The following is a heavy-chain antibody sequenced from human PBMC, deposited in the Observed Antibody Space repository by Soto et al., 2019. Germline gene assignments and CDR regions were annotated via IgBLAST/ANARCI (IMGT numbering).Heavy chain of an antibody. V-gene: IGHV4-30-4*01. J-gene: IGHJ6*02. CDR3: ARSIAVAGTEAVHYYYYGMDV. D-gene: IGHD6-19*01. CDR1: GGSISSGDYY. CDR2: IYYSGST. Sequence: SETLSLTCTVSGGSISSGDYYWSWIRQPPGKGLEWIGYIYYSGSTYYNPSLKSRVTISVDTSKNQFSLKLSSVTVADTAVYYCARSIAVAGTEAVHYYYYGMDVWGQGTTVTVSS.